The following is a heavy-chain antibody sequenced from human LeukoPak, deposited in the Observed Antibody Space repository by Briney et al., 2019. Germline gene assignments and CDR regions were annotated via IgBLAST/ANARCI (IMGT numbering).Heavy chain of an antibody. D-gene: IGHD3-10*01. CDR2: IYYSGST. V-gene: IGHV4-30-4*08. Sequence: SETLSLTCSVSGGSINHYYWSWLRQPPGKGLERIGYIYYSGSTYYNPSLKSRVTISVDTSKNQFSLKLSSVTAADTAVYYCARDLVRGVNTQKDAFDIWGQGTMVTVSS. J-gene: IGHJ3*02. CDR1: GGSINHYY. CDR3: ARDLVRGVNTQKDAFDI.